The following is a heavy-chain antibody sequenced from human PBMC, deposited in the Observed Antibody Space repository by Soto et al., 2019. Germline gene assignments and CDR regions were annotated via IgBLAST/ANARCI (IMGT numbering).Heavy chain of an antibody. CDR2: ISSSSSYI. CDR3: ARDPPPGYDHDY. CDR1: GFTFSSYS. J-gene: IGHJ4*02. Sequence: LRLSCAASGFTFSSYSMNWVRQAPGKGLEWVSSISSSSSYIYYADSVKGRFTISRDNAKNSLYLQMNSLRAEDTAVYYCARDPPPGYDHDYWGQGTLVTVSS. D-gene: IGHD5-12*01. V-gene: IGHV3-21*01.